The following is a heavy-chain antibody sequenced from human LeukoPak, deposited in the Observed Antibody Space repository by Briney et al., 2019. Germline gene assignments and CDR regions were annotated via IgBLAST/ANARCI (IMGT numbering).Heavy chain of an antibody. D-gene: IGHD3-9*01. V-gene: IGHV3-23*01. J-gene: IGHJ4*02. CDR3: AKATTGYYFKSPFDY. CDR1: GFTFSNYA. CDR2: ISGSGGST. Sequence: PGGSLRLSCAASGFTFSNYAMSWVRQAPGKGLEWVSLISGSGGSTYYADSAQGRITISRDNSKNTLYLQMNSLRAEDTAVYYCAKATTGYYFKSPFDYWGQGTLVTVSS.